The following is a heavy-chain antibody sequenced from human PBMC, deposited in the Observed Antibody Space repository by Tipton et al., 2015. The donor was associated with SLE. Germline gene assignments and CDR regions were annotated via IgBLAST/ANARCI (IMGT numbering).Heavy chain of an antibody. V-gene: IGHV3-43D*04. D-gene: IGHD2-15*01. CDR2: ISWDGGST. CDR3: AALVVVAATDDAFDI. CDR1: GFTFDDYA. Sequence: SLRLSCAASGFTFDDYAMHWVRQTPGKGLEWVSLISWDGGSTYYADSVKGRFTISRDNRKNSLFLQMNSLRTEDTALYYCAALVVVAATDDAFDIWGQGTMVTVSS. J-gene: IGHJ3*02.